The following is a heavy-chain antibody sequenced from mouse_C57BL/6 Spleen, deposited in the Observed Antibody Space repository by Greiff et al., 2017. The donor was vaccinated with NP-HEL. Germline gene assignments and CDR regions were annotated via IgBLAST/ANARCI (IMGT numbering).Heavy chain of an antibody. CDR2: FYPGSGSI. Sequence: VKLVESGAELVKPGASVKLSCKASGYTFTEYTIHWVKQRSGQGLEWIGWFYPGSGSIKYNEKFKDKATLTADKSSSTVYMELSRLTSEDSAVYFCARHHYGNYLYYAMDYWGQGTSVTVSS. V-gene: IGHV1-62-2*01. CDR3: ARHHYGNYLYYAMDY. CDR1: GYTFTEYT. J-gene: IGHJ4*01. D-gene: IGHD2-1*01.